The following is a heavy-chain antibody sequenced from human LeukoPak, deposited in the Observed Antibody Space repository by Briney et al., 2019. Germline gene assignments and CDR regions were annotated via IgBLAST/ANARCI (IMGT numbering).Heavy chain of an antibody. V-gene: IGHV1-2*02. J-gene: IGHJ4*02. CDR2: IDPNSGGT. D-gene: IGHD3-10*01. CDR1: GYTFTGYY. Sequence: GASVKVSCKASGYTFTGYYMHWVRQAPGQGLEWMGWIDPNSGGTNYAQKFQGRVTMTRDTSISPAYMVLNRLRSDDTAVYYCAREYYYGSGNYYNRIDYWGQGTLVTVSS. CDR3: AREYYYGSGNYYNRIDY.